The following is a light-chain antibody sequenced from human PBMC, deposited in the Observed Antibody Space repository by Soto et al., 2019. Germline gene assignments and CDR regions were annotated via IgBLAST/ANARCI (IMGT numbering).Light chain of an antibody. J-gene: IGKJ5*01. CDR2: DAS. V-gene: IGKV3-11*01. Sequence: EIVLTQSPATLSLSPGERATLSCRASQSVSSYLAWYPQKPGQAPRLLIYDASNRATGIPARFSGSGSGTDFTLTISSLEPEEFAVYYCQQRSNWRITFGQGTRLEIK. CDR3: QQRSNWRIT. CDR1: QSVSSY.